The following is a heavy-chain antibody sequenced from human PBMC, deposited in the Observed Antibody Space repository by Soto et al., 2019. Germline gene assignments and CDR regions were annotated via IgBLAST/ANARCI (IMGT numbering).Heavy chain of an antibody. Sequence: QVQLQESGPGLVKPSETLSLTCTVSSASLSNYYWSWIRQPAGKGLEWIGRIFPTGNTDYNPSLRSRVTMSVDTSKNQFSLTLNSVTAADTAVYYCARGSLGPDYWGPGTLVTVSS. CDR1: SASLSNYY. V-gene: IGHV4-4*07. CDR2: IFPTGNT. CDR3: ARGSLGPDY. D-gene: IGHD1-26*01. J-gene: IGHJ4*02.